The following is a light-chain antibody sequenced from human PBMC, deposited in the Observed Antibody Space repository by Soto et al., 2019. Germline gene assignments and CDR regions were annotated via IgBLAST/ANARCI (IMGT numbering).Light chain of an antibody. V-gene: IGLV1-36*01. Sequence: QSVLTQPPSVSEAPRQRVTISCSGSSSNIGNNAVNWSQQLPGQAPKIVIYYDDLLTSGVSDRFSGSKSGTSASLAISDVPSDDEADYYCAAWDDSLNAYVFGPGTKLTVL. CDR1: SSNIGNNA. CDR2: YDD. J-gene: IGLJ1*01. CDR3: AAWDDSLNAYV.